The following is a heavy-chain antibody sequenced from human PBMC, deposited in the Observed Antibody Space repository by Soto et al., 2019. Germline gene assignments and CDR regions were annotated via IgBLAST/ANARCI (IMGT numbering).Heavy chain of an antibody. J-gene: IGHJ6*02. V-gene: IGHV3-7*01. CDR3: ARDADASGWYHYGMDV. CDR1: TFSLSSYW. CDR2: IKQDGSEK. Sequence: EVQLVESGGGLVQPGGSLRLSCAASTFSLSSYWMNWVRQAPGKGLEWVANIKQDGSEKYYVDSVKGRFIISRDNAKNSLYLQMNSLRAEDTAVYYCARDADASGWYHYGMDVWGQGTMVTVSS. D-gene: IGHD6-19*01.